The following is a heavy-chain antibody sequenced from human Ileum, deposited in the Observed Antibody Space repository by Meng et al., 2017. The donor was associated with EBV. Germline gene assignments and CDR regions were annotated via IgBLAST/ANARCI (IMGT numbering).Heavy chain of an antibody. J-gene: IGHJ4*02. CDR2: INPNSGGT. CDR3: ARVGYGSGSFRFDY. CDR1: GYTFTGYY. Sequence: QVQLVQSGGEVNKPGASVKVSCKASGYTFTGYYMHWVRQAPGQGLEWMGRINPNSGGTNYAQKFQGRVTMTRDTSISTAYMELSRLRSDDTAVYYCARVGYGSGSFRFDYWGQGTLVTVSS. V-gene: IGHV1-2*06. D-gene: IGHD3-10*01.